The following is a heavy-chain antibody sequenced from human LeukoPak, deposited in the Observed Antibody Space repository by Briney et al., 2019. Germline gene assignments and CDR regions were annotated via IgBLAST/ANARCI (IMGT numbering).Heavy chain of an antibody. D-gene: IGHD6-19*01. CDR2: ISGSGGST. CDR1: GFTFSSYA. Sequence: GGSLRLSCAASGFTFSSYAMSWVRQAPGKGLEWVSAISGSGGSTYYADSVKGRFAISRDNSKNTLYLQMNSLRAEDTAVYYCAKDLAYSSGWFDYWGQGTLVTVSS. V-gene: IGHV3-23*01. CDR3: AKDLAYSSGWFDY. J-gene: IGHJ4*02.